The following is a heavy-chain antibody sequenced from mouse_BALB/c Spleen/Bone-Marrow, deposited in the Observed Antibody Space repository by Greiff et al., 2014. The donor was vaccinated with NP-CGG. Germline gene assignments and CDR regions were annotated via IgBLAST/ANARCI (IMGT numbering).Heavy chain of an antibody. D-gene: IGHD1-1*01. J-gene: IGHJ3*01. CDR2: IDPANGST. V-gene: IGHV14-3*02. Sequence: VHVKQSGAELVKPGASVKLSCTASGFNIKDTYMHWVKQRPEQGLEWIGRIDPANGSTKYDPKFQGKATITADTSSNTAYLQLSSLTSEDTAVYCCAIYYYGSSGFAYWGQGTLVTVSA. CDR1: GFNIKDTY. CDR3: AIYYYGSSGFAY.